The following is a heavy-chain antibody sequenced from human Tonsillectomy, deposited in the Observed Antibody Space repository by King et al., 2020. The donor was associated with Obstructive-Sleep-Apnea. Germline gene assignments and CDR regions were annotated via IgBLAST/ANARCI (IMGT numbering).Heavy chain of an antibody. V-gene: IGHV4-31*03. CDR2: IYYSGST. J-gene: IGHJ3*02. D-gene: IGHD2-2*01. CDR1: GGSISSVGYY. Sequence: VQLQESGPGLVKPSQTLSLTCTVSGGSISSVGYYWSWIRQHPGKGLEWIGYIYYSGSTYYNPSFKSRVTISVDTSKNQFSLKLSSVTAADTAVYYCARGAMTLGAFDIWGQGTMVTVSS. CDR3: ARGAMTLGAFDI.